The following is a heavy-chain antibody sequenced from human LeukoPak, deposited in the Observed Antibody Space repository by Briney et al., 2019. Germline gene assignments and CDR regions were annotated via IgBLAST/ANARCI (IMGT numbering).Heavy chain of an antibody. Sequence: SETLSLTCTVSGYSISSGYYWGWIRQPAGKGLEWIGRIYTSGSTNYNPSLKSRVTISVDTSKNQFSLKLSSVTAADTAVYYCARLPMDVWGKGTTVTISS. CDR3: ARLPMDV. CDR2: IYTSGST. J-gene: IGHJ6*03. CDR1: GYSISSGYY. V-gene: IGHV4-61*02.